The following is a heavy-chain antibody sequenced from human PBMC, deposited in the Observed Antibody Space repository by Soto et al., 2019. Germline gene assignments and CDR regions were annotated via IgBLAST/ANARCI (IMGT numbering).Heavy chain of an antibody. CDR2: ISGSGGST. CDR1: GFTFSSYA. J-gene: IGHJ4*02. CDR3: AKSPIVLMVYAMYYFDY. Sequence: EVQLLESGGGLVQPGGSLRLSCAASGFTFSSYAMSWVRQAPGKGLEWVSAISGSGGSTYYADSVKGRFTISRDNSKNTLYLQMNSLRAEDTAVYYCAKSPIVLMVYAMYYFDYWGQGTLVTVSS. V-gene: IGHV3-23*01. D-gene: IGHD2-8*01.